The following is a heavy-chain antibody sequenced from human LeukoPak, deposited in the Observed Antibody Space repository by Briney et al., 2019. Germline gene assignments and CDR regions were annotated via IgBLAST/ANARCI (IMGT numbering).Heavy chain of an antibody. Sequence: GGSLRLSCAASRFTFSSYSMNWVRQAPGKGLEWVSSISSSSSYIYYADSVKGRFTISRDNAKNSLYLQMNSLRAEDTAVYYCARGPPDIIVVPAAMENWFDPWGQGTLVTVSS. J-gene: IGHJ5*02. V-gene: IGHV3-21*01. CDR1: RFTFSSYS. D-gene: IGHD2-2*01. CDR3: ARGPPDIIVVPAAMENWFDP. CDR2: ISSSSSYI.